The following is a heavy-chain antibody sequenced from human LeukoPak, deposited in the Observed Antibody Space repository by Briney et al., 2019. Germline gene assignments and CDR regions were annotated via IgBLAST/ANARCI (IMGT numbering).Heavy chain of an antibody. CDR3: ARLGYYGSGSYPQGVDV. D-gene: IGHD3-10*01. J-gene: IGHJ6*04. CDR2: INHSGST. CDR1: GGSFNGYY. Sequence: SETLSLTCAVYGGSFNGYYWSWIRQPPGKGLEWIGEINHSGSTNYNPSLKSRVTISVDTSKNQFSLKLSSVTAADTAVYYCARLGYYGSGSYPQGVDVWGKGTTVTISS. V-gene: IGHV4-34*01.